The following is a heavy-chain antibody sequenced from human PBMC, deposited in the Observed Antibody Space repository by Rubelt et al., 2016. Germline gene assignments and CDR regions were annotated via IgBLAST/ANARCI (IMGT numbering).Heavy chain of an antibody. D-gene: IGHD6-13*01. V-gene: IGHV4-34*01. CDR2: INHSGST. CDR1: GGSFTDYY. J-gene: IGHJ4*02. CDR3: TRGGSSSHFPYFDY. Sequence: QVQLQQWGAGLLKPSETLSLTCAVYGGSFTDYYWTWIRQPPGKGLEWIGEINHSGSTNYNSSLKSRATISVDTSKSQFSLRLNSVPAAETALYYCTRGGSSSHFPYFDYWGQEILVTVSS.